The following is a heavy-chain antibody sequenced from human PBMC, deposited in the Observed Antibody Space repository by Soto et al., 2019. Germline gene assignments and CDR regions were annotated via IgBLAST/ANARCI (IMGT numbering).Heavy chain of an antibody. CDR1: GGTFSSYT. CDR2: IIPILGIA. V-gene: IGHV1-69*02. Sequence: QVQLVQSGAEVKKPGSSVKVSCKASGGTFSSYTISWVRQAPGQGLEWMGRIIPILGIANYAQKFQGRVTITADKSTSIAYMELSSLRSEDTAVYYCARVPSGSGVRCGGDCFDYWGQGTLVTVSS. J-gene: IGHJ4*02. D-gene: IGHD2-21*01. CDR3: ARVPSGSGVRCGGDCFDY.